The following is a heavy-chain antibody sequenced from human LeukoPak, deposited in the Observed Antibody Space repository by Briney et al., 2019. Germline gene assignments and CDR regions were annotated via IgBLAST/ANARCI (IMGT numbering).Heavy chain of an antibody. CDR3: AAVKTYYYDTSGYYFPLNAFDI. D-gene: IGHD3-22*01. Sequence: GASVKVSCKVSEFTVTEFSMHWVRQAPGKGLEWMGGFVPEEGETIYAQKFQGRVTMTEDTSTDTAYMELSSLRSEDTAVYYCAAVKTYYYDTSGYYFPLNAFDIWGQGTMVTVSS. CDR2: FVPEEGET. J-gene: IGHJ3*02. V-gene: IGHV1-24*01. CDR1: EFTVTEFS.